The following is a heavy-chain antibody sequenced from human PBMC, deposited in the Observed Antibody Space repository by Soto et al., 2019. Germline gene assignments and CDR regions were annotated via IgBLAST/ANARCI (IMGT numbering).Heavy chain of an antibody. J-gene: IGHJ4*02. CDR2: IYHSGST. CDR3: KRSIAAGAPLDY. V-gene: IGHV4-4*02. Sequence: QVQLKEPGPGLVKPSGTLSLTCAVSGGSFGSSNCWSWVRQLPGKGLEGIGEIYHSGSTNYNPSLKGRVTISVDKSKNQISLKLSSVTAADSVVYYCKRSIAAGAPLDYWGQGTLVTVSS. D-gene: IGHD6-13*01. CDR1: GGSFGSSNC.